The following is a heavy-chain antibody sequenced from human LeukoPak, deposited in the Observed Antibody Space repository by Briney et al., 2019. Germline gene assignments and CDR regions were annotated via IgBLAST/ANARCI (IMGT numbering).Heavy chain of an antibody. CDR3: ARQDYDFWSGYIQGRFDP. V-gene: IGHV4-39*01. J-gene: IGHJ5*02. CDR2: IYYSGST. CDR1: GGSISSSSYY. D-gene: IGHD3-3*01. Sequence: SETLSLTCTVSGGSISSSSYYWGWIRQPPGKGLEWIRSIYYSGSTYYNPSLKSRVTISVDTSKNQFSLKLSSVTAADTAVYYCARQDYDFWSGYIQGRFDPWGQGTLVTVSS.